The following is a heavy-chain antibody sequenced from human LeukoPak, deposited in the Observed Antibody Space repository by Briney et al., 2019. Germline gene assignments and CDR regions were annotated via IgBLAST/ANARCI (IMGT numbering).Heavy chain of an antibody. CDR3: ARVRILTGYYSNDY. D-gene: IGHD3-9*01. CDR2: INSDGSTT. J-gene: IGHJ4*02. Sequence: GGSLRLSCAASGFTFSSCGMNWVRQAPGKGLVCVSRINSDGSTTSYADSVKGRFTISRDNAENSLYLQMNSLRAEDTAVYHCARVRILTGYYSNDYWGQGTQVTVSS. CDR1: GFTFSSCG. V-gene: IGHV3-74*01.